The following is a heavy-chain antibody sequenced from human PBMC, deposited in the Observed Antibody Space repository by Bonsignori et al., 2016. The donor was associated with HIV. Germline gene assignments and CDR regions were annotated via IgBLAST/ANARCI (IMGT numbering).Heavy chain of an antibody. Sequence: WIRQPQEGLEWIGEINHSGSTNYNPSLKSRVTISVDTSKNQFSLKLSSVTAADTAVYYCARGPGSGHGYYYMDVWGKGTTVTVSS. J-gene: IGHJ6*03. D-gene: IGHD2-8*02. CDR2: INHSGST. CDR3: ARGPGSGHGYYYMDV. V-gene: IGHV4-34*01.